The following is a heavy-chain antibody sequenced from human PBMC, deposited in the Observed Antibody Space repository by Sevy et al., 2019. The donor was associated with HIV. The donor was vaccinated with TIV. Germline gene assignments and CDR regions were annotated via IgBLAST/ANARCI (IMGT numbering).Heavy chain of an antibody. CDR3: AKDRTLKRSSGWYYFDY. CDR2: ISYDGSNK. Sequence: GGSLRLSCAASGFTFSSYGMHWVRQAPGNGLEWVAVISYDGSNKYYADSVKGRFTISRDNSKNTLYLQMNSLRAEDTAVYYCAKDRTLKRSSGWYYFDYLGQGTLVTVSS. CDR1: GFTFSSYG. J-gene: IGHJ4*02. V-gene: IGHV3-30*18. D-gene: IGHD6-19*01.